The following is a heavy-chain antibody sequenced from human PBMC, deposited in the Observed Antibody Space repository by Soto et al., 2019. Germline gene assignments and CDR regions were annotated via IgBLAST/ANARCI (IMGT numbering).Heavy chain of an antibody. CDR3: ARNYHGLRV. D-gene: IGHD3-10*01. V-gene: IGHV1-3*01. CDR1: GYTFTIYE. CDR2: INAGNGNT. Sequence: ASVKVSCKASGYTFTIYEIYWVRQAPGQKLEWMGWINAGNGNTKYSQKFQGRVTITRDTSASTAYMELSGLTSEDTAVYYCARNYHGLRVWGEGTTVTVSS. J-gene: IGHJ6*04.